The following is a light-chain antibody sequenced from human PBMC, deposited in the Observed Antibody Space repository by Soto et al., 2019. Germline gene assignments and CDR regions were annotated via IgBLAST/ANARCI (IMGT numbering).Light chain of an antibody. CDR3: QQYFTTPSWT. V-gene: IGKV4-1*01. Sequence: DIVMTQSPDSLAVSLGERATINCKSSQSALFNSNNKYYIAWYQQKPGQPPKLLIYWASTRESGVPDRFSGSGSGTDFTLTINSLQAEDVAVYYCQQYFTTPSWTFGQGTTVEIK. J-gene: IGKJ1*01. CDR1: QSALFNSNNKYY. CDR2: WAS.